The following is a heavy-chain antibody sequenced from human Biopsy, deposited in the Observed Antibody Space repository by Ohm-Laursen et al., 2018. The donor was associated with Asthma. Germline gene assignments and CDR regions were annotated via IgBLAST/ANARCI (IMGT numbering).Heavy chain of an antibody. D-gene: IGHD3-3*01. CDR1: GGSMTPTSHY. J-gene: IGHJ6*02. Sequence: TLSLTCAVSGGSMTPTSHYWDWIRRAPGKGLEWIGYISYGGKTSYNPSLKNRVTISRDTSKNRFSLRLTSVTAADTAVYFCARRITIFGVVQKDHGMDAWGQGTTVIVSS. CDR2: ISYGGKT. CDR3: ARRITIFGVVQKDHGMDA. V-gene: IGHV4-39*01.